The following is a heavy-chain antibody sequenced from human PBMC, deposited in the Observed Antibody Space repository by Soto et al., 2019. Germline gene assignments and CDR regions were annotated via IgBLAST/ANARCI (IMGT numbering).Heavy chain of an antibody. J-gene: IGHJ4*02. CDR2: ISSSSSYI. CDR1: GFTFSSYS. CDR3: ARDDTFGELFFDY. Sequence: PGGSLRLSCAASGFTFSSYSMNWVRQAPGKGLEWVSSISSSSSYIYYADSVKGRFTISRDNAKNSLYLQMNSLRAEDTAVYYCARDDTFGELFFDYWGQGTLVTVSS. V-gene: IGHV3-21*01. D-gene: IGHD3-10*01.